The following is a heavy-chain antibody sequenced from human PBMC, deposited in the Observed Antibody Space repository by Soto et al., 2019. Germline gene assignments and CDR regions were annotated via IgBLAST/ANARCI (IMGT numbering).Heavy chain of an antibody. CDR2: INWNGGST. D-gene: IGHD5-12*01. Sequence: PGGSLRLSCEASGLTFDDYGMSWVRQAPGKGLEWVSGINWNGGSTGYADSVKGRFTISRDNAKNSLYLQMNSLRVEDTALYYCARGRGYDPSDAFDIWGQGTMVTVSS. J-gene: IGHJ3*02. V-gene: IGHV3-20*04. CDR1: GLTFDDYG. CDR3: ARGRGYDPSDAFDI.